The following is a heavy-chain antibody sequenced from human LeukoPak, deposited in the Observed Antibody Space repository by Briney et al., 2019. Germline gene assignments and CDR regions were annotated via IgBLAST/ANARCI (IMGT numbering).Heavy chain of an antibody. CDR3: ARPANRGDAFDI. Sequence: GESLRISCKGSGYSFINYWISLVRQMPGKGLEWMGIIYPGDSDTRYSPSFQGQVTISSDKSITTAYLQWSSLRASDTAMYYCARPANRGDAFDIWGQGTMVTVSS. CDR2: IYPGDSDT. V-gene: IGHV5-51*01. J-gene: IGHJ3*02. CDR1: GYSFINYW. D-gene: IGHD2/OR15-2a*01.